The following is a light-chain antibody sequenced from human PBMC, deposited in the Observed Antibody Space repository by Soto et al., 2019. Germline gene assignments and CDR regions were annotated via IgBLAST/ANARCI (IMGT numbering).Light chain of an antibody. J-gene: IGKJ1*01. CDR2: KAS. V-gene: IGKV1-5*03. CDR1: QSINSW. Sequence: DIQMTQSPSTLSASVGDRVIITCRASQSINSWLAWYQQKPGKAPELLISKASSLQSGVTPSFSGRGSGTEFPLTISSLQPDDFATYYCQQYNTYSWTFGQGTKVEIK. CDR3: QQYNTYSWT.